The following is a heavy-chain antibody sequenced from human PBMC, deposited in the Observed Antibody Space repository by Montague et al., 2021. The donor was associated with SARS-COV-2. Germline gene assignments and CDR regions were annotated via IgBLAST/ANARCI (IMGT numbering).Heavy chain of an antibody. J-gene: IGHJ4*02. Sequence: SETLSLTCAVYGGSFSGYYWSWIRQPPGKGLEWIGEINHSGSTNYNPSLKSRVTISVDTSKNQLSLKLSSVTAADTAVYYCARALVRGGDFDYWGQGTLVTVSS. CDR2: INHSGST. D-gene: IGHD3-10*01. CDR3: ARALVRGGDFDY. V-gene: IGHV4-34*01. CDR1: GGSFSGYY.